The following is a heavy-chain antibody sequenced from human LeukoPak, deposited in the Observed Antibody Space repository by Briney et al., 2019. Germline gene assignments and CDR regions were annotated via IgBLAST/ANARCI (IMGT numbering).Heavy chain of an antibody. CDR1: GGSISSSSYY. D-gene: IGHD6-13*01. V-gene: IGHV4-39*02. J-gene: IGHJ4*02. Sequence: SETLSLTCTVSGGSISSSSYYWGWIRQPPGKGLEWIGNIYYSGSTYYNPSLKMWSTYYNPSLNSRVTISVDPSKNQFSLKLSSVTAAATAVYYCARDCELGYWGQGTLVTVSS. CDR3: ARDCELGY. CDR2: IYYSGSTYYNPSLKMWST.